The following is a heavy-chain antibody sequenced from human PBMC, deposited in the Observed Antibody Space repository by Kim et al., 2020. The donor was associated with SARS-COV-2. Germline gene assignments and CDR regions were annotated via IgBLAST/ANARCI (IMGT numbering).Heavy chain of an antibody. J-gene: IGHJ4*02. D-gene: IGHD5-12*01. V-gene: IGHV4-61*08. CDR2: ISYSGSP. CDR1: GDASISGDSISDYY. Sequence: SETLSLTCTISGDASISGDSISDYYWNWIRQPPGKGLEWIGFISYSGSPNYNPSLKSRVTISIDTTNNQFSLKVTSMTTADTAVYYCASSRDGYKARDWGQGTLVTVSS. CDR3: ASSRDGYKARD.